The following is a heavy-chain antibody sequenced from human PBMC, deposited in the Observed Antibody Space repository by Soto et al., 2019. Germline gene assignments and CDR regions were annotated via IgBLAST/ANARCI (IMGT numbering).Heavy chain of an antibody. J-gene: IGHJ5*02. Sequence: XSVKVSCKASGYTFTSYAMHWVRQAPGQRLEWMGWINAGNGNTKYSQKFQGRVTITRDTSASTAYMELSSLRSEDTAVYYCASAYCSSTSCYTWWFDPWGQGTLVTVSS. CDR2: INAGNGNT. CDR1: GYTFTSYA. D-gene: IGHD2-2*02. CDR3: ASAYCSSTSCYTWWFDP. V-gene: IGHV1-3*01.